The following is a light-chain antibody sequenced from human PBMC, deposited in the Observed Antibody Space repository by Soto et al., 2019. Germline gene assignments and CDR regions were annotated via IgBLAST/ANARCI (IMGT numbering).Light chain of an antibody. V-gene: IGKV3-11*01. CDR1: QSVRSY. CDR2: DAS. Sequence: EIVLTQSPATMSLSPGESVTLSCRASQSVRSYLAWYQQKPGQAPRLLIDDASNRATDIPARFSGSGSETDFTLTISSLESEYFGVSYCQQRGEWPRTFGQGTKLEIK. J-gene: IGKJ2*01. CDR3: QQRGEWPRT.